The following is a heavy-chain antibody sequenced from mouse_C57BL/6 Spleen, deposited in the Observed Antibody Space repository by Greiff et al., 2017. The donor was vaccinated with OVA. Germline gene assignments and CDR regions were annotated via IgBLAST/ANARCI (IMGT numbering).Heavy chain of an antibody. D-gene: IGHD3-2*02. CDR2: IYPGDGDT. V-gene: IGHV1-82*01. CDR1: GYAFSSSW. J-gene: IGHJ3*01. Sequence: VQLQESGPELVKPGASVKISCKASGYAFSSSWMNWVKQRPGKGLEWIGRIYPGDGDTNYNGKFKGKATLTADKSSSTAYMQLSSLTSEDSAVYFCARGGTAQAAYWGQGTLVTVSA. CDR3: ARGGTAQAAY.